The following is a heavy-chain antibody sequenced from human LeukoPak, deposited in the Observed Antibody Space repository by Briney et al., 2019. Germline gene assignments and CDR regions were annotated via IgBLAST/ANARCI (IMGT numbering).Heavy chain of an antibody. Sequence: SETLSLTCTVSGGSISSYYWGWIRQPPGKGLEWIGSIYHSGSTYYNPSLKSRVTISVDTSKNQFSLKLSSVTAADTAVYYCASLAATNRRGAFDIWGQGTMVTVSS. J-gene: IGHJ3*02. CDR1: GGSISSYY. D-gene: IGHD2-15*01. CDR2: IYHSGST. V-gene: IGHV4-38-2*02. CDR3: ASLAATNRRGAFDI.